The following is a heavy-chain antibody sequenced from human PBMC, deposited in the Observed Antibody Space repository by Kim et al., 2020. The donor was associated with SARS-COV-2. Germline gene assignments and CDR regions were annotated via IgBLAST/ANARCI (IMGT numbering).Heavy chain of an antibody. Sequence: SETLSLTCTVSGGSISSGGYYWSWIRQHPGKGLEWIGYIYYSGSTYYNPSLKSRVTISVDTSKNQFSLKLSSVTAADTAVYYCARGASYGDYARRAFDIWGQGTMVTVSS. J-gene: IGHJ3*02. CDR3: ARGASYGDYARRAFDI. CDR2: IYYSGST. V-gene: IGHV4-31*03. CDR1: GGSISSGGYY. D-gene: IGHD4-17*01.